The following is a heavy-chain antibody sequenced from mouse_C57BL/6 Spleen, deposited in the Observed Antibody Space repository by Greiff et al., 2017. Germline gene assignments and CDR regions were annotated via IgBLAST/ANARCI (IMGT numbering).Heavy chain of an antibody. D-gene: IGHD3-2*02. J-gene: IGHJ2*01. CDR3: ARSGDVRRNFDF. CDR1: GFTFTDYG. Sequence: EVQRVASGGGLVKPGGSLKLSCAASGFTFTDYGMHWVRQAPEQGLEWVAYISSGSSTIYYADTVKGRFTISLDNAKNTLFLQMTSLRSEDTAMYYCARSGDVRRNFDFWGQGTTLTVSS. V-gene: IGHV5-17*01. CDR2: ISSGSSTI.